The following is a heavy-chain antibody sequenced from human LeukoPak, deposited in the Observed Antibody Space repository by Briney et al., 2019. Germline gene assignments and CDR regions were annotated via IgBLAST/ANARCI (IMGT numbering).Heavy chain of an antibody. D-gene: IGHD3-10*01. CDR3: ARENRHYGSGSAGPYYYYYMDV. CDR2: INPNSGGT. Sequence: ASVKVFCKASGYTFTGYYMHWVRQAPGQGLGWMGWINPNSGGTNYAQKFQGRVTMTRDTSISTAYMELSRLRSDDTAVYYCARENRHYGSGSAGPYYYYYMDVWGKGTTVTVSS. V-gene: IGHV1-2*02. J-gene: IGHJ6*03. CDR1: GYTFTGYY.